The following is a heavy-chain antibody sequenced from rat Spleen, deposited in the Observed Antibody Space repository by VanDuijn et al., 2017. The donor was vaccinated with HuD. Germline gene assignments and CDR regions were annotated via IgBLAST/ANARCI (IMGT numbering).Heavy chain of an antibody. CDR1: GFTFSNYD. CDR3: TRDGEQLVYYFDY. CDR2: ISFDGSST. J-gene: IGHJ2*01. Sequence: EVQLVESGGGSVQPGRSMKLSCAASGFTFSNYDMAWVRQAPTKGLEWVASISFDGSSTYYPDSVKGRFTISRDNAKSTLYLQMNSLRSEDTATYYCTRDGEQLVYYFDYWGQGVMVTVSS. V-gene: IGHV5-20*01. D-gene: IGHD1-10*01.